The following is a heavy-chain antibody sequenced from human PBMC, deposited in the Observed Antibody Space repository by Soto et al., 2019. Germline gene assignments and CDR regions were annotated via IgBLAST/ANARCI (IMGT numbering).Heavy chain of an antibody. CDR2: VDPEDGEV. V-gene: IGHV1-69-2*01. Sequence: ASVKVSCKASGYSFTDFYIHWVRQAPGKGLDWVGLVDPEDGEVKYAANLQGRVSIMADTSVDTSYMELNSLRSDDTADYYCATQITTAGGLLRSDCYGIDVWGQG. D-gene: IGHD2-8*02. CDR1: GYSFTDFY. J-gene: IGHJ6*01. CDR3: ATQITTAGGLLRSDCYGIDV.